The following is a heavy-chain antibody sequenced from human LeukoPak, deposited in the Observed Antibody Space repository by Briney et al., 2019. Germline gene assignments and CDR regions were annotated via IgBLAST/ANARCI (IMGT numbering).Heavy chain of an antibody. D-gene: IGHD3-10*01. V-gene: IGHV3-66*01. Sequence: PGGSLRLSCAASGFTVSSNYMSWVRQAPGKGLEWVSVIYSGGSTYYADSVKGRFTISRDNAKNSLYLRMNSLRAEDTAVYYCARESSVVRGVITDFDYWGQGTLVTVSS. J-gene: IGHJ4*02. CDR2: IYSGGST. CDR1: GFTVSSNY. CDR3: ARESSVVRGVITDFDY.